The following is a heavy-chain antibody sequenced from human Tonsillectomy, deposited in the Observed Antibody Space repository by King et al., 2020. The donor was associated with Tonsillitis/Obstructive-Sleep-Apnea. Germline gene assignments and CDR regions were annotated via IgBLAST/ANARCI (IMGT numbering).Heavy chain of an antibody. CDR3: AREGCSCGSCQDGLDY. D-gene: IGHD2-15*01. CDR1: GGSISTYY. CDR2: IYTSGST. J-gene: IGHJ4*02. V-gene: IGHV4-4*07. Sequence: QLQESGPGLVKPSETLSLTCTVSGGSISTYYWNWIRQPAGKGLEWIGRIYTSGSTNYNPSLKSRVTMSVDTSKIHFSLNLSSVTAADTAVYYCAREGCSCGSCQDGLDYWGQGTLVTVSS.